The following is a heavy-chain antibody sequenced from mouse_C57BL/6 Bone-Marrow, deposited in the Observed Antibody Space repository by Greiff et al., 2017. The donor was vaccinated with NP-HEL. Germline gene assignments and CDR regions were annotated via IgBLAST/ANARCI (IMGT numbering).Heavy chain of an antibody. Sequence: EVQLQQSGPELVKPGASVKISCKASGYTFTDYYMNWVKQSHGKSLEWIGDINPNNGGTGYNQKFKGKATLTVDKSSSTAYMELRSLTSEDSAVYYCARSTVVAPSWFAYWGQGTLVTVSA. J-gene: IGHJ3*01. CDR2: INPNNGGT. V-gene: IGHV1-26*01. CDR3: ARSTVVAPSWFAY. CDR1: GYTFTDYY. D-gene: IGHD1-1*01.